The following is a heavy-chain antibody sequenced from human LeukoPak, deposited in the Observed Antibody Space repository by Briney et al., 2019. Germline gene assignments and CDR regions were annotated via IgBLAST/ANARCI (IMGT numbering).Heavy chain of an antibody. J-gene: IGHJ4*02. CDR1: GASVSRSSYY. D-gene: IGHD3-22*01. V-gene: IGHV4-61*01. CDR2: IYYIGST. Sequence: SETLSLTCTVSGASVSRSSYYWTCIRQPPGKGLEWIGYIYYIGSTNYNPSLRSRLTMSVDTSKNQFSLRLSSVIAADTAVYYCSRYYDSTGSFDYWGQGTLVTVSS. CDR3: SRYYDSTGSFDY.